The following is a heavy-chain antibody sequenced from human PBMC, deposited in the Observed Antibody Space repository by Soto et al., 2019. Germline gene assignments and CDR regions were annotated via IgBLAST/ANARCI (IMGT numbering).Heavy chain of an antibody. CDR2: INPNGGNT. CDR3: GRDTSGLDY. V-gene: IGHV1-46*01. CDR1: GYTFASHY. Sequence: QVQLVQSGAEVKKPGASVKVSCQASGYTFASHYIHWVRQAPGQGLEWMGVINPNGGNTGYAQRFQDRLTLTTDTPTNTVYLDLSSLSSDDTAVYYCGRDTSGLDYWGQGTLVTVSS. J-gene: IGHJ4*02.